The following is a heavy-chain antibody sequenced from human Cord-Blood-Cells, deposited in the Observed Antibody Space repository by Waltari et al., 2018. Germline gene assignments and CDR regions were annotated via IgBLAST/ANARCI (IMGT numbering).Heavy chain of an antibody. CDR3: AKEPTGYSSSWSFDY. D-gene: IGHD6-13*01. CDR2: ISYDGSNK. V-gene: IGHV3-30*18. CDR1: GFTLCRYG. Sequence: QVQLVESGGGVGQRGRSPSHSCAAPGFTLCRYGRPRVRTPPGKGLEWVAVISYDGSNKYYADSVKGRFTISRDNSKNTLYLQMNSLRAEDTAVYYCAKEPTGYSSSWSFDYWGQGTLVTVSS. J-gene: IGHJ4*02.